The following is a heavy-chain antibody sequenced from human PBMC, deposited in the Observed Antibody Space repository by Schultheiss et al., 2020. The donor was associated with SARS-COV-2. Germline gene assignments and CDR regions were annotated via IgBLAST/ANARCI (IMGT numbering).Heavy chain of an antibody. J-gene: IGHJ6*02. Sequence: GESLKISCAASGFTFSSYGMHWVRQAPGKGLEWVAVISYDGSNKYYADSVKGRFTISRDNSKNTLYLQMNSLRAEDTAVYYCAKESSGQLLYYPYYYYYGMDVWGQGTTVTVSS. CDR1: GFTFSSYG. CDR2: ISYDGSNK. V-gene: IGHV3-30*18. D-gene: IGHD2-2*02. CDR3: AKESSGQLLYYPYYYYYGMDV.